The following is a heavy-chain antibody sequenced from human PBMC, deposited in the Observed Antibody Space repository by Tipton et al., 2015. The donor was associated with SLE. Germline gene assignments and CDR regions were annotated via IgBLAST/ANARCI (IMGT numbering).Heavy chain of an antibody. CDR3: ARDLWPGYYGSELNWFDP. Sequence: QVQLVQSGAEVKKPGSSVKVSCKASGYTFSRFGISWVRQAPGQRLEWVGWINAGNGDTKYSQKFQGRVTITRDTSASTAYMDLSSLRSEDTAVYYCARDLWPGYYGSELNWFDPWGQGTLVTVSS. J-gene: IGHJ5*02. CDR2: INAGNGDT. CDR1: GYTFSRFG. D-gene: IGHD3-10*01. V-gene: IGHV1-3*01.